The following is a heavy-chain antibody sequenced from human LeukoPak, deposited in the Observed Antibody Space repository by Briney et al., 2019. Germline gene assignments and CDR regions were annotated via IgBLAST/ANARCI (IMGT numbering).Heavy chain of an antibody. CDR3: ARGSMHVYHLYTDY. J-gene: IGHJ4*02. D-gene: IGHD3-16*01. CDR1: GFTYTNYW. CDR2: IKQDGSER. Sequence: PGGSLRLSCAASGFTYTNYWVSWFRQAPGQGLEWVASIKQDGSERYYVDPVKGRFTISRGNAKNSLFLQLSSLRVEDTAVYYCARGSMHVYHLYTDYWGQGTLVTVSS. V-gene: IGHV3-7*01.